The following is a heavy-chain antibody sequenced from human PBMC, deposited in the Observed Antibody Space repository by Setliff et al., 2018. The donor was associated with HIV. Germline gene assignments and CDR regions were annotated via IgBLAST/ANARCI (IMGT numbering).Heavy chain of an antibody. CDR3: ATRIRDGHRGYGYFDF. CDR2: INPNSGGT. D-gene: IGHD5-12*01. CDR1: GYTFTGYY. V-gene: IGHV1-2*02. Sequence: ASVKVSCKASGYTFTGYYMYWVRQAPGQGLEWMGWINPNSGGTNYAQKFQGRVTMTEDTSTDTAYMELSSLRPEDTAVYYCATRIRDGHRGYGYFDFWGQGTLVTVSS. J-gene: IGHJ4*02.